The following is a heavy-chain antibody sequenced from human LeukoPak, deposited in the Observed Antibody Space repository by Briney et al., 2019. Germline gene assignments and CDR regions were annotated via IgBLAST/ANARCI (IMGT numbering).Heavy chain of an antibody. CDR1: GFTFSSYG. Sequence: GGSLRLSCAASGFTFSSYGMHWVRQAPGKGLEWVAVISYDGSSKYYADSVKGRFTISRDNSKNTLYLQMNSLRAEDTAVYYCAREQQPWAFDIWGQGTMVTVSS. D-gene: IGHD6-13*01. CDR3: AREQQPWAFDI. J-gene: IGHJ3*02. CDR2: ISYDGSSK. V-gene: IGHV3-30*03.